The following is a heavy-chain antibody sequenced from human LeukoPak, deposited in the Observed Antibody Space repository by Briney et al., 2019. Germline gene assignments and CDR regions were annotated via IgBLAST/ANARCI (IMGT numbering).Heavy chain of an antibody. CDR2: IHITSKYI. D-gene: IGHD1-26*01. CDR3: ARGHSRSLQRLDAFDI. V-gene: IGHV3-21*06. Sequence: GGSLRLSCVASGFTFSDYSMNLARLAPGAGPNWVSSIHITSKYIYYGDSMKGRFTISRDNAKNLLYLQMDSLRVDDTALYYCARGHSRSLQRLDAFDIWGQGTMVTVSS. J-gene: IGHJ3*02. CDR1: GFTFSDYS.